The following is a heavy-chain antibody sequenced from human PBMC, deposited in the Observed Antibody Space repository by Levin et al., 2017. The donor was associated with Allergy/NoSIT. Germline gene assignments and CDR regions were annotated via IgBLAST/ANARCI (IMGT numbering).Heavy chain of an antibody. CDR3: ASTLAAAAWLQFDY. D-gene: IGHD6-13*01. J-gene: IGHJ4*02. CDR2: IYYSGST. Sequence: SETLSLTCTVSGGSISSSSYYWGWIRQPPGKGLEWIGSIYYSGSTYYNPSLKSRVTISVDTSKNQFSLKLSSVTAADTAVYYCASTLAAAAWLQFDYWGQGTLVTVSS. CDR1: GGSISSSSYY. V-gene: IGHV4-39*01.